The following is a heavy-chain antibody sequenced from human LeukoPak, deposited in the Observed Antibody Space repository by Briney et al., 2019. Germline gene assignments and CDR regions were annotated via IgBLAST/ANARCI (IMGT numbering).Heavy chain of an antibody. D-gene: IGHD3-22*01. J-gene: IGHJ4*02. CDR1: GFTFSSYS. CDR2: ISSSSSYI. V-gene: IGHV3-21*04. Sequence: GGSLRPSCAASGFTFSSYSMNWVRQAPGKGLEWVSSISSSSSYIYYADSVKGRFTISRDNAKNSLYLQMNSLRAEDTAVYYCAKDFYYDSSGYYYTFDYWGQGTLVTVSS. CDR3: AKDFYYDSSGYYYTFDY.